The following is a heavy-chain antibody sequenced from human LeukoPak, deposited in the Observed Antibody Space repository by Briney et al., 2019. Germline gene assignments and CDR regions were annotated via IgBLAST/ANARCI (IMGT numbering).Heavy chain of an antibody. J-gene: IGHJ6*02. CDR1: GFTFSSYG. Sequence: GGSLRLSCAASGFTFSSYGMHWVRQAPGKGLEWVAVISYDGSNKYYADSVKGRFTISRDNSKNTLYLQMNSLRAEDTAVYYCAGDSSGWFGYYYYGMDVWGQGTTVTVSS. D-gene: IGHD6-19*01. V-gene: IGHV3-30*03. CDR3: AGDSSGWFGYYYYGMDV. CDR2: ISYDGSNK.